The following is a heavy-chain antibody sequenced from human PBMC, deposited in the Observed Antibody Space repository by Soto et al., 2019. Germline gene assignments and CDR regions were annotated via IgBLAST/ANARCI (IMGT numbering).Heavy chain of an antibody. CDR2: ISAHNGNT. J-gene: IGHJ4*02. CDR1: GYGFTTYG. D-gene: IGHD6-6*01. CDR3: ARGRDGDY. Sequence: QIHLVQSGAEVKKPGASVKVSCKGSGYGFTTYGITWVRQAPGQGLEWMAWISAHNGNTNYAQKLQGRVTVTRDTSTSTAYMELRSLRSDDTALYYCARGRDGDYWGQGALVTVSS. V-gene: IGHV1-18*01.